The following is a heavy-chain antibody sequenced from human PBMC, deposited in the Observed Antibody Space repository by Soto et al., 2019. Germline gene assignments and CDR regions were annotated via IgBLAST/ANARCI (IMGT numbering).Heavy chain of an antibody. D-gene: IGHD3-3*01. CDR3: AKDEGRFLRNYFNYGIDV. Sequence: GALRLSCAASGFDFSDHGMHWVRQAPGEGLEWVTVISYDGTAKYYKESVKGRFTTSRDNSKKTLYLQIDSLRVEDTAVYYCAKDEGRFLRNYFNYGIDVWGLGTTVTVSS. CDR2: ISYDGTAK. CDR1: GFDFSDHG. J-gene: IGHJ6*02. V-gene: IGHV3-33*03.